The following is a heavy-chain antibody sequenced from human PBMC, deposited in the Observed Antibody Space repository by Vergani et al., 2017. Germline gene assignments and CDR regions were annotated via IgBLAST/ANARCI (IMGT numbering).Heavy chain of an antibody. CDR2: IRSKAYGQAT. J-gene: IGHJ3*02. D-gene: IGHD3-10*01. CDR1: GFTFGYYA. V-gene: IGHV3-49*03. Sequence: EVQLLESGGGLAQPGGSLRLSCAASGFTFGYYAMDWFRQAPGQGLEWVGGIRSKAYGQATIYAASVKGRFTISRDDYKSIAYLQMNNLQTEDTAMYYCVRDQVTMLRGSDALDIWGQGTMVTVSS. CDR3: VRDQVTMLRGSDALDI.